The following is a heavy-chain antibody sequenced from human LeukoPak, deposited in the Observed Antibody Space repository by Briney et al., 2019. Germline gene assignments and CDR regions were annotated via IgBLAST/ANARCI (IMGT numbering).Heavy chain of an antibody. V-gene: IGHV5-51*01. CDR3: ARSPTYYYGSGSYYNGVYWFDP. D-gene: IGHD3-10*01. Sequence: GESLKISCKGSGYSFTSYWIGWVRQMPGKGLEWMGIIYPGDSDTRHSPSFQGQVTISADKSISTAYLQWSSLKASDTAMYYCARSPTYYYGSGSYYNGVYWFDPWGQGTLVTVSS. J-gene: IGHJ5*02. CDR1: GYSFTSYW. CDR2: IYPGDSDT.